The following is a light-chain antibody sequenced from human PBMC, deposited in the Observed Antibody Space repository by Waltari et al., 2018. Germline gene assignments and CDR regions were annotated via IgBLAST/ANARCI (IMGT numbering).Light chain of an antibody. CDR2: EDS. V-gene: IGLV1-51*02. CDR3: SSYTANTRF. Sequence: QSVLTQPPSVSAAPGQRVTISCSGGSSHIGNHYVSWYRQFPGTAPKLLIYEDSERPSGIPGRFSGSKSGTSATLDITGLQAGDEADYYCSSYTANTRFFGGGTKLTVL. J-gene: IGLJ2*01. CDR1: SSHIGNHY.